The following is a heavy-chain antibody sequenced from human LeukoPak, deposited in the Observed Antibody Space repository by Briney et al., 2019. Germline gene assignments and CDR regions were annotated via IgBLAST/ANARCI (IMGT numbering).Heavy chain of an antibody. CDR1: GFTFSSYA. CDR2: ISYDGSNK. Sequence: PGGSLRLSCAASGFTFSSYAMHWVRQAPGKGLEWVAVISYDGSNKYYADSVKGRFTISRDNSKNTLYLQMNSLRAEDTAVYYCARDHLHHDYVWGSYRYFDYWGQGTLVTVSS. J-gene: IGHJ4*02. CDR3: ARDHLHHDYVWGSYRYFDY. D-gene: IGHD3-16*02. V-gene: IGHV3-30-3*01.